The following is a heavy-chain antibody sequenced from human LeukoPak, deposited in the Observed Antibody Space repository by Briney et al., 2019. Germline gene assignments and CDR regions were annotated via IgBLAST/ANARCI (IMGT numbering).Heavy chain of an antibody. Sequence: PSETLSLTCTVSGSSFNSYYWSWIRQPAGKGLEWIGRIHTSGSADYSPSLQSRVTISVDMSKKEFSLKLTSVTAADTAVYYCARDIVYLIEEDYGWVQGTLVTVSS. V-gene: IGHV4-4*07. CDR1: GSSFNSYY. CDR2: IHTSGSA. CDR3: ARDIVYLIEEDYG. D-gene: IGHD4-17*01. J-gene: IGHJ4*02.